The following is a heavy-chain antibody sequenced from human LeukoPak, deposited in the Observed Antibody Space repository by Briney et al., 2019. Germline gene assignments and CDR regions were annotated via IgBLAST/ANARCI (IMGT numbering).Heavy chain of an antibody. CDR2: ISAYNGST. J-gene: IGHJ4*02. D-gene: IGHD6-19*01. CDR1: GYTFTSYG. Sequence: ASVKVSCKASGYTFTSYGISWMRQAPGQGLEWMGWISAYNGSTNYAQKLRGRVTMTTDTSTSTAYMELRSLRSDDTAVYYCARQPSGWYRYYDYWGQGTLVTVSS. V-gene: IGHV1-18*01. CDR3: ARQPSGWYRYYDY.